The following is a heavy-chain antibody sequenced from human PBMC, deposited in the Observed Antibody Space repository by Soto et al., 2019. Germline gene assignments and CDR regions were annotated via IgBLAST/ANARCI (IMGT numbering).Heavy chain of an antibody. V-gene: IGHV4-31*02. CDR3: ARDVTSNHNCFDF. Sequence: SETLSLTCTVSGGSLKSGGYYWSWIRQHPGRGLEWIGYIYYTGRTYYNPSLESRVTFSVDTSKNQFSLKLSSVTAADTAVYYWARDVTSNHNCFDFWGHGTLVTVSS. CDR2: IYYTGRT. CDR1: GGSLKSGGYY. J-gene: IGHJ5*01. D-gene: IGHD2-2*01.